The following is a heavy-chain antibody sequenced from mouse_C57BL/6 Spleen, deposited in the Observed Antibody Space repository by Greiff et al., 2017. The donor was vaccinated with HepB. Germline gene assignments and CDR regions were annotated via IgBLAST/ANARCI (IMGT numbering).Heavy chain of an antibody. D-gene: IGHD4-1*01. CDR2: INSDGGST. J-gene: IGHJ3*01. CDR1: EYEFPSHD. CDR3: ARHEIGNWAFAY. V-gene: IGHV5-2*01. Sequence: EVKLQESGGGLVQPGESLKLSCESNEYEFPSHDMSWVRKTPEKRLELVAAINSDGGSTYYPDTMERRFIISRDNTKKTLYRQMSSLRSEDTALYYCARHEIGNWAFAYWGQGTLVTVSA.